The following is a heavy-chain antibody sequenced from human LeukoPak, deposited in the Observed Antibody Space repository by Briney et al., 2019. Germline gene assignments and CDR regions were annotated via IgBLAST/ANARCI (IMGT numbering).Heavy chain of an antibody. CDR2: INPNSGGT. V-gene: IGHV1-2*06. CDR3: AREASGSYFDY. CDR1: GYTFTGYY. D-gene: IGHD1-26*01. J-gene: IGHJ4*02. Sequence: ASVKVSCKASGYTFTGYYMHWVRQAPGQGLEWMGRINPNSGGTNYAQKFQGRVTMTRDTSTSTVYMELSSLRSEDTAVYYCAREASGSYFDYWGQGTLVTVSS.